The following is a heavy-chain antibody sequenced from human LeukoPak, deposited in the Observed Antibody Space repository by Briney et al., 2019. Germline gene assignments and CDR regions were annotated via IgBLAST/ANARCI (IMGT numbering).Heavy chain of an antibody. CDR1: GFPLSSYG. D-gene: IGHD6-13*01. Sequence: GRSLRLSCAASGFPLSSYGMHWVRQAPGKGLEWVAVIWYDGSNKYYADSVKGRFTISRDNSKNTLYLQMNSLRAEDTAVYYCARVAAAASRPLIWFDPWGQGTLVTVSS. V-gene: IGHV3-33*01. J-gene: IGHJ5*02. CDR2: IWYDGSNK. CDR3: ARVAAAASRPLIWFDP.